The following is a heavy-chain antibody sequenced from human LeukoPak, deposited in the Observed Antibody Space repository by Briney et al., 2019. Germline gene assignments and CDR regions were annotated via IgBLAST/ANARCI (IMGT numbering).Heavy chain of an antibody. CDR3: ARDRWGIAADTDFDY. V-gene: IGHV3-9*01. CDR1: GFTFDDYA. CDR2: ISWNSGSI. D-gene: IGHD6-13*01. Sequence: PGGSLRLSCAASGFTFDDYAMHWVRQAPGKGLEWVSGISWNSGSIGYADSVKGRFTISRDNAKNSLYLQMNSLRAEDTAVYYCARDRWGIAADTDFDYWGQGTLVTVSS. J-gene: IGHJ4*02.